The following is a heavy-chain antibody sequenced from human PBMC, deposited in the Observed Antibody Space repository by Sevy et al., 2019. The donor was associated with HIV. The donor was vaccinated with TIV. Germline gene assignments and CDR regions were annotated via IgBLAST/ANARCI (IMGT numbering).Heavy chain of an antibody. CDR1: GDSVSTNSAV. CDR2: TYYRSKWYN. J-gene: IGHJ4*02. V-gene: IGHV6-1*01. D-gene: IGHD3-3*01. Sequence: SQTLSLTCAISGDSVSTNSAVWNWIRQSPSRGLEWLGRTYYRSKWYNDYSDSLKGRLTITPDTSKNQFSLHLKSVTADDTAVYFCARAGATVFGIVTMSFYVWGQGTLDTVSS. CDR3: ARAGATVFGIVTMSFYV.